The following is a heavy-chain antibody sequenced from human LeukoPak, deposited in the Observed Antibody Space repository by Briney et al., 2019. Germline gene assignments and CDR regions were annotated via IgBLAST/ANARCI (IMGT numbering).Heavy chain of an antibody. CDR2: IRSKAYGGTT. CDR3: TRGTVTLDV. CDR1: GFTFGDYD. D-gene: IGHD4-17*01. Sequence: GRSLRLSCTASGFTFGDYDMSWFRQAPGKGLEWVGFIRSKAYGGTTEYAASVKGRFTISRDDSKSIAYLQMNSLKTEDTAVYFCTRGTVTLDVWGKGTTVTVSS. J-gene: IGHJ6*04. V-gene: IGHV3-49*03.